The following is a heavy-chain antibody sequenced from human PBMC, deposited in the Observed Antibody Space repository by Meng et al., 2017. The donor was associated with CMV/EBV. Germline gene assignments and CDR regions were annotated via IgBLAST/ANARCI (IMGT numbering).Heavy chain of an antibody. CDR2: IKPNSGGT. CDR3: ARTPMVRGVISHFDY. D-gene: IGHD3-10*01. J-gene: IGHJ4*02. Sequence: ASVKVSCKASEYTFTGYYMHWVRQAPGQGLEWMGWIKPNSGGTNYAQKFQGRVTMTRDTSISTAYMELSRLRSDDTAVYYCARTPMVRGVISHFDYWGQGTLVTVSS. V-gene: IGHV1-2*02. CDR1: EYTFTGYY.